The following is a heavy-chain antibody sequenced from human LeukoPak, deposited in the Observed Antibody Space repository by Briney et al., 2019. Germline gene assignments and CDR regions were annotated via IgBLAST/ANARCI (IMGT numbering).Heavy chain of an antibody. V-gene: IGHV3-23*01. CDR3: AKGWGYCSGGTCYSYYYYGMDV. Sequence: GGSLRLSCAASGFTFNSYAMSWVRQAPGEGLEWVSGISVSGGNTHYADSVKGRFTISRDNSKNTLYLQMNSLRAEDTAVYHCAKGWGYCSGGTCYSYYYYGMDVWGQGNTVTVSS. CDR2: ISVSGGNT. D-gene: IGHD2-15*01. CDR1: GFTFNSYA. J-gene: IGHJ6*02.